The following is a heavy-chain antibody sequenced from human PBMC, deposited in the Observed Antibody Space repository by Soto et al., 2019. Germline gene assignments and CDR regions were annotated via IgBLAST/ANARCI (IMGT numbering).Heavy chain of an antibody. D-gene: IGHD1-26*01. CDR2: ISYDGSNN. V-gene: IGHV3-30-3*01. Sequence: GRCLRLSCAPSGFTLSSYAMDWVRQSSCKGLEWGEVISYDGSNNYYAGSGKGRLTISRDNSQNTLYPQRNSLTAEDTAVYYWASDIGGSYPGLDYWGQGTLLTASS. CDR3: ASDIGGSYPGLDY. J-gene: IGHJ4*02. CDR1: GFTLSSYA.